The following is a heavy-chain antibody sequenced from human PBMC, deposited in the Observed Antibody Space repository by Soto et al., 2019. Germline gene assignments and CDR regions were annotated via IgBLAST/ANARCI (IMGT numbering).Heavy chain of an antibody. D-gene: IGHD2-2*01. V-gene: IGHV1-18*01. CDR3: ATGMNCVSSGCYRGGSKAIYYHYALDV. CDR2: ISADNGNT. Sequence: QVQLVQSGAEVKKPGASVKVSCKASGYTFTSYGITWVRQAPGQGLEWLGWISADNGNTNYAQKFQGRLTMTTDTSTRTAYMELRSLRSEDTAVYYCATGMNCVSSGCYRGGSKAIYYHYALDVWGQGTTVTVSS. J-gene: IGHJ6*02. CDR1: GYTFTSYG.